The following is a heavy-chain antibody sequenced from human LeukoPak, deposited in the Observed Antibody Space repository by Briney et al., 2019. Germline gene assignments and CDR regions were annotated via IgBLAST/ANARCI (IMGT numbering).Heavy chain of an antibody. CDR3: ARRGNRSRPPDY. CDR1: GDKITNHG. CDR2: ISGYRGNT. J-gene: IGHJ4*02. D-gene: IGHD2/OR15-2a*01. Sequence: ASVKVSCKTSGDKITNHGISWVRQAPGQGLEWMGWISGYRGNTKYGQKFQGRVTLTTDTSTNVANMELRSLRPDDMAVYYCARRGNRSRPPDYWGQGTLVTVSS. V-gene: IGHV1-18*03.